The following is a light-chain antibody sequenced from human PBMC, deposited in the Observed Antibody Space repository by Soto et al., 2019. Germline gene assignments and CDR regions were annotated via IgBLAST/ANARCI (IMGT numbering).Light chain of an antibody. J-gene: IGLJ2*01. V-gene: IGLV3-25*03. CDR1: ALPKQY. Sequence: SYELTQPPSVSVSPGQTARITCSGDALPKQYAFWYQQKPGQAPVLVISKDSERPSGIPERFSGSSSGTTVTLTISGVQAEDEADYYCQSTDISGTYVPFGGGTKVTVL. CDR3: QSTDISGTYVP. CDR2: KDS.